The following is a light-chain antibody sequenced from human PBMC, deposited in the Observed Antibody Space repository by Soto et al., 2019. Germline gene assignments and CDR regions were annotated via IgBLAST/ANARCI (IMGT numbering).Light chain of an antibody. CDR1: RSNIGRNY. CDR3: AAWDDTLNGQV. Sequence: QSVLTQPPSASGTPGQRVSISCSGSRSNIGRNYVYWYQQLPGTAPKLLIQRNNERPSGVPDRCSGSKSDTSVSLAISGLRCEDEATYYCAAWDDTLNGQVFGGGTKLTVL. V-gene: IGLV1-47*01. J-gene: IGLJ3*02. CDR2: RNN.